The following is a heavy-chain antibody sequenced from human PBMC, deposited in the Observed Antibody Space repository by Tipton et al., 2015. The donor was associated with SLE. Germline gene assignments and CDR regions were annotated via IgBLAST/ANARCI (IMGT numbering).Heavy chain of an antibody. J-gene: IGHJ2*01. CDR3: ARGGGNANWYFDL. CDR1: GGSISSYY. CDR2: IYYSGST. Sequence: TLSLTCTVSGGSISSYYWSWIRQPLGKGLEWIGYIYYSGSTNYNPSLKSRVTISVDTSKNQFSLKLSSVTAADTAVYYCARGGGNANWYFDLWGRGTLVTVSS. V-gene: IGHV4-59*01. D-gene: IGHD4-23*01.